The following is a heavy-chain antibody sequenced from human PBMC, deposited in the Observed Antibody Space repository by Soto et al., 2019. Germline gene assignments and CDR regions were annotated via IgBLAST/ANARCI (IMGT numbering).Heavy chain of an antibody. CDR1: GDPISSSNCY. V-gene: IGHV4-39*01. J-gene: IGHJ5*01. CDR2: LYYSGST. D-gene: IGHD4-4*01. CDR3: ARRSTVTIYNWFEP. Sequence: PSETLSLTCTVSGDPISSSNCYWAWIRQSPGKGLEWVATLYYSGSTYSNPSLKSRVTISVDTSKNQFSLKLSSVTAADTAVYYCARRSTVTIYNWFEPWGQGTLVTVSS.